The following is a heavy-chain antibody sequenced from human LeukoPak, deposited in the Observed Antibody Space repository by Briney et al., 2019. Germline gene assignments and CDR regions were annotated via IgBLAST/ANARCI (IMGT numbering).Heavy chain of an antibody. V-gene: IGHV4-4*07. CDR2: IYTSGST. J-gene: IGHJ4*02. CDR3: ARSKYYYDSSGYYRPFDY. D-gene: IGHD3-22*01. Sequence: PSETLSLTCTVSGGSISSYYWSWIRQPAGKGLEWIGRIYTSGSTNYNPSLKSRVTMSVDTSKNQFSLKLSSVTAADTAVYYCARSKYYYDSSGYYRPFDYWGQGTLVTVSS. CDR1: GGSISSYY.